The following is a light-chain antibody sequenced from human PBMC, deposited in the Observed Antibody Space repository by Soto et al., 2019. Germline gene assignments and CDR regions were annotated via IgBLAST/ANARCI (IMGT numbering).Light chain of an antibody. CDR1: QSVSSN. CDR3: QQYNNWPPYT. Sequence: EIVMTQSPGTLSVSPGERATLSCRASQSVSSNLAWYQQKPGQAPRLLIYGASTRATGIPARFSGSGSGTEFTLTISSLQSEDFAVYYWQQYNNWPPYTFGQGTKLEIK. V-gene: IGKV3-15*01. J-gene: IGKJ2*01. CDR2: GAS.